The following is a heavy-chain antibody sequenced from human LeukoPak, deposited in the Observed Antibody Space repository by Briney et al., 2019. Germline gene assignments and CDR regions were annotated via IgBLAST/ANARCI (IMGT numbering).Heavy chain of an antibody. D-gene: IGHD3-22*01. CDR3: ARGVGSGYIQRVDY. Sequence: SETLSLTCTVSGGSISSSSYYWGWIRQPPGKGLEWIGSIYYSGSTYYNPSLKSRVTISVDTSKNQFSLKLSSVTAADTAVYYCARGVGSGYIQRVDYWGQGTLVTVSS. J-gene: IGHJ4*02. V-gene: IGHV4-39*07. CDR1: GGSISSSSYY. CDR2: IYYSGST.